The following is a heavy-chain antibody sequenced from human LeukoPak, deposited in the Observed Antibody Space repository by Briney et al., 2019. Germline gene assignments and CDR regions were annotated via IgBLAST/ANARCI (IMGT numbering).Heavy chain of an antibody. CDR1: GFTFSSYA. D-gene: IGHD5-18*01. Sequence: GGSLRLSCAASGFTFSSYAMSWVRQAPGKGLEWVSAISGSGGSTYYADSVKGRFTISRDNSKNTLYPQMNSLRAEDTAVYYCAKDKRGYSYGYDYWGQGTLVTVSS. CDR2: ISGSGGST. CDR3: AKDKRGYSYGYDY. J-gene: IGHJ4*02. V-gene: IGHV3-23*01.